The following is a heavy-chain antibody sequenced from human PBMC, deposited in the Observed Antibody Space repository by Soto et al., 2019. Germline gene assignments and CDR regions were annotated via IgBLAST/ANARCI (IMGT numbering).Heavy chain of an antibody. V-gene: IGHV4-34*01. J-gene: IGHJ2*01. CDR3: ARGLGNGPSYWYFDL. Sequence: QVQLQQWGAGLLKPSETLSLTCAVYGGSFSGYYWSWIRQPPGKGLEWIGEINHSGSSNYNPSLKSRVNISVDTSKNQFSLKLSSETAADTAVYYCARGLGNGPSYWYFDLWGRGTLGTVSS. CDR2: INHSGSS. CDR1: GGSFSGYY. D-gene: IGHD7-27*01.